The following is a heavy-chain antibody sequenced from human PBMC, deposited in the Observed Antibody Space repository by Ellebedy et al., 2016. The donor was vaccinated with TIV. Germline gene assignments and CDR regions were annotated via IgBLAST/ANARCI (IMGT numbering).Heavy chain of an antibody. V-gene: IGHV4-59*01. CDR1: GGSIGRYY. CDR3: ARTFTETLGGLDINWVLDY. Sequence: SETLSLTCTVSGGSIGRYYWSWIRQPPGKGLEWIGYVSSSGSTNYSPSLKSRVTISVDTSKNQFSLKVTSVTAADTAVYYCARTFTETLGGLDINWVLDYWGQGTLVTASS. J-gene: IGHJ4*02. D-gene: IGHD2/OR15-2a*01. CDR2: VSSSGST.